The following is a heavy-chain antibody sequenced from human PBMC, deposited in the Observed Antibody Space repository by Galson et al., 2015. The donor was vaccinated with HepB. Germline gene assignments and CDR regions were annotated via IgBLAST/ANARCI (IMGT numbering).Heavy chain of an antibody. CDR3: ATRSGASGWYSYFQH. CDR2: MSDNGDNI. CDR1: GFTFSSYA. D-gene: IGHD6-19*01. Sequence: SLRLSCAASGFTFSSYAIMWVRQAPGKGLEWVSGMSDNGDNIFYADSVKGRFTISRDISKNTVYLQMNSLRVEDTAVYYCATRSGASGWYSYFQHWGQGTLVTVSS. J-gene: IGHJ1*01. V-gene: IGHV3-23*01.